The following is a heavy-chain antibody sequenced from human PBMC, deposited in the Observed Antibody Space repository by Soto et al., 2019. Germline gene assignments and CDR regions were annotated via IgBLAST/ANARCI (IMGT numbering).Heavy chain of an antibody. CDR2: ISYDGSSK. J-gene: IGHJ4*02. D-gene: IGHD3-10*01. Sequence: GGSLRLSCAASGFTFSSYGLHWGRQAPGKGLEWVAVISYDGSSKSSADSMKGRFTISRDNSKNTLYLQMNSLRAEDTAIYYCAKAPRIMQKGTPTDYWGQGTLVTVSS. V-gene: IGHV3-30*18. CDR1: GFTFSSYG. CDR3: AKAPRIMQKGTPTDY.